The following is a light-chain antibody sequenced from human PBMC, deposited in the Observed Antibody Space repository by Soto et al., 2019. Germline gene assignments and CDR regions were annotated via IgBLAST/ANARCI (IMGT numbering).Light chain of an antibody. CDR1: HHINNY. Sequence: DIQMTQSPSSLSASVGDRVTITCQATHHINNYLNWYQQKPGKAPKLLIYDASNLETGAPSRFSGSGYGTDFTFTITSLQPEDIETYYCQQYDALPLTFGGGTKVEIX. CDR2: DAS. CDR3: QQYDALPLT. V-gene: IGKV1-33*01. J-gene: IGKJ4*01.